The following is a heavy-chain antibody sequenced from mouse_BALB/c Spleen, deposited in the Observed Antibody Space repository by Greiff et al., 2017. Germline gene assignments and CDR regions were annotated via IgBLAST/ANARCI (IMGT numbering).Heavy chain of an antibody. CDR1: GFSLTGYG. Sequence: VKLVESGPGLVAPSQSLSITCTVSGFSLTGYGVNWVRQPPGKGLEWLGMIWGDGSTDYNSALKSRLSISKDNSKSQVFLKMNSLQTDETARYSGPRDRNTPGGVRDYGGQGTSVTVSS. D-gene: IGHD5-2*01. J-gene: IGHJ4*01. V-gene: IGHV2-6-7*01. CDR2: IWGDGST. CDR3: PRDRNTPGGVRDY.